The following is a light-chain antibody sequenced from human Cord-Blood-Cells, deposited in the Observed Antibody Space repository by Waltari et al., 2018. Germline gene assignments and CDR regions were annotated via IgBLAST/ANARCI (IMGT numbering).Light chain of an antibody. V-gene: IGKV1-33*01. Sequence: DIQMLQYPSSLSGSVGDRVTITCQASQDISNYLNWYQQKPGKAPKLLIYDASNLETGVPSRFSGSGSGTDFTFTISSLQPEDIATYYCQQYDNLPFTFGPGTKVDIK. J-gene: IGKJ3*01. CDR2: DAS. CDR3: QQYDNLPFT. CDR1: QDISNY.